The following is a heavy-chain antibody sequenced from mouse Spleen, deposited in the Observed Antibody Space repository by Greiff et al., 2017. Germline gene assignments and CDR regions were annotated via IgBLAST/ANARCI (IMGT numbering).Heavy chain of an antibody. Sequence: VQLQQPGAELVKPGASVKLSCKASGYTFTSYWMHWVKQRPGQGLEWIGMIHPNSGSTNYNEKFKSKATLTVDKSSSTAYMQLSSLTSEDSAVYYCAPYGNYDYYFDYWGQGTTLTVSS. CDR1: GYTFTSYW. CDR3: APYGNYDYYFDY. CDR2: IHPNSGST. D-gene: IGHD2-1*01. V-gene: IGHV1-64*01. J-gene: IGHJ2*01.